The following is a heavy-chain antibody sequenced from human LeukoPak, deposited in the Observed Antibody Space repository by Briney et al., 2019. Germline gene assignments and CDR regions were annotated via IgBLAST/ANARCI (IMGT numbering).Heavy chain of an antibody. CDR1: GGSISSYY. J-gene: IGHJ5*02. CDR2: IYTSGST. Sequence: SETLSLTCTVSGGSISSYYWSWIRQPAGKGLEWIGRIYTSGSTNYNPSLKSRVTMSVDTSKNQFSLKLTSVTAADTAVYYCARDYALTSLEMATIFNWFDPWGQGTLVTVSS. CDR3: ARDYALTSLEMATIFNWFDP. V-gene: IGHV4-4*07. D-gene: IGHD5-24*01.